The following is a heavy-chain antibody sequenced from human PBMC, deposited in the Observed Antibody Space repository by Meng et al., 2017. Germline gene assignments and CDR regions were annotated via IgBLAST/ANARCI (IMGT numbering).Heavy chain of an antibody. D-gene: IGHD4-17*01. CDR3: ARSHSVTIVAFDY. V-gene: IGHV4-34*01. Sequence: GHLRQWRAGRLEPSGTLSLTFAGAGGSFSGYYWSWIRQPPGKGLEWIGEINHSGSTNYNPSLKSRVTMSLDTSKNQFSLRLSSVTAADTAVYYCARSHSVTIVAFDYWGQGTLVTVPS. J-gene: IGHJ4*02. CDR1: GGSFSGYY. CDR2: INHSGST.